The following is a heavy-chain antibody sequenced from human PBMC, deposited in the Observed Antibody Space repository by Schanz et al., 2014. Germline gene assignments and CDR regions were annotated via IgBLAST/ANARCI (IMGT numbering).Heavy chain of an antibody. Sequence: VQLVDSGGGLVKPGGSLRLSCAASGFTFSSYAMHWVRQAPGKGLEWVSALTGSGTTTYYADSVKGRFTISRDNSKNTLDLQMNSLRVEDTAVYYCAKGGSSLDDWGQGTLVTVSS. D-gene: IGHD3-16*01. CDR2: LTGSGTTT. CDR1: GFTFSSYA. J-gene: IGHJ4*02. V-gene: IGHV3-23*04. CDR3: AKGGSSLDD.